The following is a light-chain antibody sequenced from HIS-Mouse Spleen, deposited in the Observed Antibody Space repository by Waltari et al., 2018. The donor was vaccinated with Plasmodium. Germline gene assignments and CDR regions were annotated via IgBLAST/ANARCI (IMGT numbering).Light chain of an antibody. J-gene: IGKJ2*01. CDR2: AAS. Sequence: AIQMTQSPSSLSASVGDRVTITCRVSQGIRNDLGWYQQKPGTAPKPLISAASNLQSEVPSRFSVSGSGTDFTLTISSLQPEDFATYYCLQDYNYPYTFGQGTKLEIK. CDR1: QGIRND. CDR3: LQDYNYPYT. V-gene: IGKV1-6*01.